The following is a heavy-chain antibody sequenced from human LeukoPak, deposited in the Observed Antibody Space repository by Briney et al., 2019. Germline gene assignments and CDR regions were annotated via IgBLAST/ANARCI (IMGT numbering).Heavy chain of an antibody. CDR1: GFTFSSYE. Sequence: GGSLRLSCAASGFTFSSYEMNWVRQAPGKGLEWVSYISSSGSTIYHADSVKGRFTISRDNAKDSLYLQMNSLRAEDTAVYYCAELGITMIGGVWGKGTTVTISS. CDR2: ISSSGSTI. V-gene: IGHV3-48*03. D-gene: IGHD3-10*02. CDR3: AELGITMIGGV. J-gene: IGHJ6*04.